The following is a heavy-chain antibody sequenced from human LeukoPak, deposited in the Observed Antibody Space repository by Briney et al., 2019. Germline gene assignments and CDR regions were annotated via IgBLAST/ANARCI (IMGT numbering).Heavy chain of an antibody. Sequence: SETLSLTCAVSGGSISSGGYAWGWIRQPPGKGLEWMGYFYYSGTPYYNPSLQGRFTISPDASQNQFSLKLSSVTAADTAVYYCARETSHYFDYWGQGTLVTVSS. CDR2: FYYSGTP. J-gene: IGHJ4*02. V-gene: IGHV4-30-4*07. CDR3: ARETSHYFDY. CDR1: GGSISSGGYA. D-gene: IGHD2-2*01.